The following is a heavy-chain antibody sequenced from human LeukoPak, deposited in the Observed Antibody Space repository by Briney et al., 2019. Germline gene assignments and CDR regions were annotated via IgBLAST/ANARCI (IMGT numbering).Heavy chain of an antibody. J-gene: IGHJ4*02. CDR3: AKDNRRALGILTGYYDGSAYFDY. CDR2: IRYDGSNK. V-gene: IGHV3-30*02. Sequence: GGSLRLSCAASGFTFSSYVMHWVRQAPGKGLEWVAFIRYDGSNKYYADSVKGRFTMSRDNSKNTLYLHMNSLRAEDTAVYYCAKDNRRALGILTGYYDGSAYFDYWGQGTLVTVSS. D-gene: IGHD3-9*01. CDR1: GFTFSSYV.